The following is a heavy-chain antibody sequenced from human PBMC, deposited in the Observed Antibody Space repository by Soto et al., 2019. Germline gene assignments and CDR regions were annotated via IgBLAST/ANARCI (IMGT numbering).Heavy chain of an antibody. CDR3: ARERGATLDY. CDR2: ISYDGSNK. D-gene: IGHD1-26*01. J-gene: IGHJ4*02. CDR1: GFTFSSYA. V-gene: IGHV3-30-3*01. Sequence: QVQLVESGGGVVQPGRSLRLSCAASGFTFSSYAMHWVRQAPGKGLEWVAVISYDGSNKYYADSVKGRFTISRDNSNNTLYLQMNSLRAEDTAVYYCARERGATLDYWGQGTLVTVSS.